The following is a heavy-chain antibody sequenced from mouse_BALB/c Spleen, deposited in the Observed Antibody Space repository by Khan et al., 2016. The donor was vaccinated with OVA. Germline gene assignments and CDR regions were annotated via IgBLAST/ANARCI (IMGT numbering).Heavy chain of an antibody. D-gene: IGHD6-2*01. CDR1: GYSITRDYA. Sequence: EVQLVESGPGLVKPSQSLSLTCTVTGYSITRDYAWNWIRQFPGNKLEGMGYITNSGSTNYNPSLKSRNSINRDTYKKQFIMKLNSVTTEDTATYYCASALGLFSSMDYCGPVTSVTVSS. CDR3: ASALGLFSSMDY. CDR2: ITNSGST. V-gene: IGHV3-2*02. J-gene: IGHJ4*01.